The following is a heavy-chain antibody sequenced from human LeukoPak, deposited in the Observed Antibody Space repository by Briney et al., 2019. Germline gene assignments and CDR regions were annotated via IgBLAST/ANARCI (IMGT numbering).Heavy chain of an antibody. CDR1: GGSISSYY. D-gene: IGHD2-8*02. CDR2: IYSSGST. V-gene: IGHV4-4*09. Sequence: PSETLSLTCTVSGGSISSYYWSWIRQPPGKGLEWIGYIYSSGSTNYNPSLKSRVTIPIDTSKNQFSLKLSSVTAADTAVYYCARHLTGSSVCIEYWGQGTLVTVSS. CDR3: ARHLTGSSVCIEY. J-gene: IGHJ4*02.